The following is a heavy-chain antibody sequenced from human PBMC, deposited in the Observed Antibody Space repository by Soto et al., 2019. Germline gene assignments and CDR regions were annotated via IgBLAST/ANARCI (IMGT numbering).Heavy chain of an antibody. J-gene: IGHJ5*02. CDR2: IIPILGIA. CDR3: ARGPYDSSGYYHGNWFDP. D-gene: IGHD3-22*01. CDR1: GGTFSSYT. V-gene: IGHV1-69*02. Sequence: SVKVSCKASGGTFSSYTISWVRQAPGQGLEWMGRIIPILGIANYAQKFQGRVTITADKSTSTAYMELSSLRSEDTAVYYCARGPYDSSGYYHGNWFDPWGQGTLVTVS.